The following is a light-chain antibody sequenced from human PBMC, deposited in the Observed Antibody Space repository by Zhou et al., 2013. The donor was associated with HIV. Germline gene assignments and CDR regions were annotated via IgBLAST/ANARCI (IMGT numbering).Light chain of an antibody. V-gene: IGKV3D-15*01. CDR2: DAS. J-gene: IGKJ2*01. CDR1: QSVGVN. CDR3: LQYNDWPYT. Sequence: EIVMTQSPDTLSVSPGERATLSCRASQSVGVNLAWYQQKPGQAPRLLIYDASTRATGIPDRFSGSGSGTDFTLTISSLQSEDFAVYYCLQYNDWPYTFGQGTKVEIK.